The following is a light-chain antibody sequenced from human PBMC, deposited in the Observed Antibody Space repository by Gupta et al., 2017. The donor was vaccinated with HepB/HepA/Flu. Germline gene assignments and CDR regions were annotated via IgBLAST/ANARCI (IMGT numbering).Light chain of an antibody. CDR2: VESSGRY. Sequence: QLMVTQSSSASASLGSSVKLTCTLSSGYSHYSIGWHQQQPGKAPRFLMKVESSGRYNKGSGIPDRFSGSSSAAARYITISNLQSEDESYYYCETWDSNIRVFGGGTKLTVL. CDR1: SGYSHYS. CDR3: ETWDSNIRV. V-gene: IGLV4-60*03. J-gene: IGLJ2*01.